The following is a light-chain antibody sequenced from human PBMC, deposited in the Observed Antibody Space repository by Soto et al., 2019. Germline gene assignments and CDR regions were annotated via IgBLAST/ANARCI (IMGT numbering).Light chain of an antibody. CDR1: GSNIGSNS. CDR3: GTWESYLSVAV. CDR2: DNN. V-gene: IGLV1-51*01. Sequence: QSVLTQPPSVSAAPGQTVTISCSGSGSNIGSNSVSWYQHFPGTAPKLLLYDNNKRPSGIPDRFFGSKSGTSATLGITGLQTADEADYYCGTWESYLSVAVFGGGTKVTVL. J-gene: IGLJ2*01.